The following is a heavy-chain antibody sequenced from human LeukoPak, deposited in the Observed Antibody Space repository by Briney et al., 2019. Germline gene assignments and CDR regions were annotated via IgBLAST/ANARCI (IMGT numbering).Heavy chain of an antibody. D-gene: IGHD3-22*01. CDR3: AKVHYYDSSGYYYFDY. J-gene: IGHJ4*02. Sequence: GGSLRLSCAASGFTFSSYSMNWVRQAPGKGLEWVSYISSSSSTIYYADSVKGRFTISRDNAKNSLYLQMNSLRAEDTALYYCAKVHYYDSSGYYYFDYWGQGTLVTVSS. V-gene: IGHV3-48*04. CDR1: GFTFSSYS. CDR2: ISSSSSTI.